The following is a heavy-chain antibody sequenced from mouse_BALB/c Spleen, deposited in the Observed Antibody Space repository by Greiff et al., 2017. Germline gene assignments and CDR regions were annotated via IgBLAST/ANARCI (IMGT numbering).Heavy chain of an antibody. D-gene: IGHD1-1*01. Sequence: EVHLVESGGGLVQPGGSRKLSCAASGFTFSSFGMHWVRQAPEKGLEWVAYISSGSSTIYYADTVKGRFTISRDNPKNTLFLQMTSLRSEDTAMYYCATLITTVGMDYWGQGTSVTVSS. V-gene: IGHV5-17*02. CDR3: ATLITTVGMDY. CDR1: GFTFSSFG. J-gene: IGHJ4*01. CDR2: ISSGSSTI.